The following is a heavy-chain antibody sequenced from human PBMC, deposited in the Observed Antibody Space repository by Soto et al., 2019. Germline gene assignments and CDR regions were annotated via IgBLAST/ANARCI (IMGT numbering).Heavy chain of an antibody. J-gene: IGHJ6*02. CDR1: GYTFTSYA. V-gene: IGHV1-3*01. CDR3: VRERVLLRFGGEIYGMDV. D-gene: IGHD3-10*01. Sequence: QVQLVQSGAEVKKPGASVKVSCKASGYTFTSYAMHWVRQAPGQRLEWMGWINAGNGNTKYSQKFQGRVTITRDTSASTPYMEVSRLRSEDTAVYYCVRERVLLRFGGEIYGMDVLGQGTTVTVSS. CDR2: INAGNGNT.